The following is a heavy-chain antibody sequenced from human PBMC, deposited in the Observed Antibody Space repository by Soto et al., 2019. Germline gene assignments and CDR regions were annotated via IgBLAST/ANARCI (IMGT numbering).Heavy chain of an antibody. V-gene: IGHV4-34*01. CDR1: GGSFSGYF. CDR2: VNHNGRN. J-gene: IGHJ3*01. D-gene: IGHD6-19*01. Sequence: ETLTLTCAVYGGSFSGYFWNWIRQTPGKGLEWIGKVNHNGRNNYNPSLKSRVTISLDMSKNQISLKLTSVTAADTAVYYCARGGSSDWYFAFDFSGDVTMLTV. CDR3: ARGGSSDWYFAFDF.